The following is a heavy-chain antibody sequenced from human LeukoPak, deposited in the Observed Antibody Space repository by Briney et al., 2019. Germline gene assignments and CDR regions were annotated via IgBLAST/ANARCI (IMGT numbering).Heavy chain of an antibody. J-gene: IGHJ4*02. D-gene: IGHD3-16*02. CDR2: IYYVGNT. CDR3: GRVEVIGSTRYFDY. CDR1: GGSISSGGNY. V-gene: IGHV4-31*03. Sequence: SQTLSLTCTVSGGSISSGGNYWSWLRQLPGKGLEWIGYIYYVGNTNYNPSLKSRLSMSVDTSKNQFSLSLTSVTAADTAVYYCGRVEVIGSTRYFDYWGQGAMVSVSS.